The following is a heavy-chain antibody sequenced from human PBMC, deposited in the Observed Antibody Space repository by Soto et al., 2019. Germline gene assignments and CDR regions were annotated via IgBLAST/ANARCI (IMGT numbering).Heavy chain of an antibody. D-gene: IGHD2-2*01. V-gene: IGHV1-69*04. Sequence: GASVKVSCKASGGTFSTHALTWVRQAPGQGLEWMGRIIPLLGTANYAQKFQGRVTITADKSTSTAYMELSSLRSEDTAVYYCENQVNNWFDHWGQGTPVTVSS. J-gene: IGHJ5*02. CDR2: IIPLLGTA. CDR3: ENQVNNWFDH. CDR1: GGTFSTHA.